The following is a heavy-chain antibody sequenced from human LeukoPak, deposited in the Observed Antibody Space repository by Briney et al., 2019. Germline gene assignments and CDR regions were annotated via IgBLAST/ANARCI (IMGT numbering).Heavy chain of an antibody. CDR1: GLSISSGSDY. CDR2: IDTSGST. Sequence: SETLSLTCTVSGLSISSGSDYWSWIRQPAGKGLELIGRIDTSGSTNYNPSLKSRVTISVDTFKNQFYLKLRSVAAADTAVYYCAREPNYSPDYYMDVWGKGTKVTVSS. D-gene: IGHD4/OR15-4a*01. V-gene: IGHV4-61*02. J-gene: IGHJ6*03. CDR3: AREPNYSPDYYMDV.